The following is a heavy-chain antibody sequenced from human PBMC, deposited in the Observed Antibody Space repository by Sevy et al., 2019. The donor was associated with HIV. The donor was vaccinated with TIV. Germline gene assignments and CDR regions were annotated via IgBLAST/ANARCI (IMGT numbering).Heavy chain of an antibody. V-gene: IGHV4-59*01. CDR3: ARGDLNYYYYMDV. CDR2: IYYSGST. Sequence: SETLSLTCTVSGGSISSYYWGWIRQPPGRGLEWIGYIYYSGSTNYNPSLKSRVTISVDTSKNQFSLKLSSVTAADTAVYYCARGDLNYYYYMDVWGKGTTVTVSS. CDR1: GGSISSYY. J-gene: IGHJ6*03.